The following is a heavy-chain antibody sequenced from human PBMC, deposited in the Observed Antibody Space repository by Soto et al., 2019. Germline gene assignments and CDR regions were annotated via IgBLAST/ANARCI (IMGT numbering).Heavy chain of an antibody. CDR1: GFSFSSYT. CDR2: ISSSSSYI. D-gene: IGHD4-17*01. Sequence: GGSLRLSCAASGFSFSSYTMNWVRQAPGKGLEWVSSISSSSSYIHYADSVKGRVTISRDNAKNSLYLQMHSLRAEDTAVYYCARDPLYAGWLDPWGQGTLVTVSS. CDR3: ARDPLYAGWLDP. J-gene: IGHJ5*02. V-gene: IGHV3-21*01.